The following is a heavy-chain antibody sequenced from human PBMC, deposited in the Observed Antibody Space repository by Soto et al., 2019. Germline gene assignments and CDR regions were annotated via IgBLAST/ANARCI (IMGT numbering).Heavy chain of an antibody. CDR2: INAGNGNT. V-gene: IGHV1-3*01. J-gene: IGHJ6*02. D-gene: IGHD5-12*01. CDR1: GFTFSSSA. CDR3: ARVGGVYSGYDFSYYYYGMDV. Sequence: VSAKVSCKTSGFTFSSSAVHWVRQARGHRLQWMGWINAGNGNTKYSQKFQGRVTITRDTSASTAYMELSSLRSEDTAVYYCARVGGVYSGYDFSYYYYGMDVWGQGTTVTVSS.